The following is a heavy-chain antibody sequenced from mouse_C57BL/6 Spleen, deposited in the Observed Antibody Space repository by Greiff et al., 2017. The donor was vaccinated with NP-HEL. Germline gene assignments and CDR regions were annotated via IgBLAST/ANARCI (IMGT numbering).Heavy chain of an antibody. J-gene: IGHJ2*01. D-gene: IGHD2-2*01. Sequence: EVKLVESGGGLVQPGGSLSLSCAASGFTFTDYYMSWVRQPPGKALEWLGFIRNKANGYTTEYSASVKGRFTISRDNSQNILYLQMNALRAEDSATYYCARSYGYDEYYFDYWGQGTTLTVSS. CDR3: ARSYGYDEYYFDY. CDR2: IRNKANGYTT. CDR1: GFTFTDYY. V-gene: IGHV7-3*01.